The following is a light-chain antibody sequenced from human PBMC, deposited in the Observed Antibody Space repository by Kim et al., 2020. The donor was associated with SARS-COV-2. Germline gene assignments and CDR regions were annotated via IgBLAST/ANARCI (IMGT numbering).Light chain of an antibody. J-gene: IGLJ1*01. Sequence: HSITISCTGTSSDIGNYNHGSWFQQHPGKTPRVLIYDVINRPSGVSNRFSASKSGNTASLTISGLQAEDEADYYCNSYTTSSTWVFGTGTKVTVL. CDR2: DVI. V-gene: IGLV2-14*03. CDR3: NSYTTSSTWV. CDR1: SSDIGNYNH.